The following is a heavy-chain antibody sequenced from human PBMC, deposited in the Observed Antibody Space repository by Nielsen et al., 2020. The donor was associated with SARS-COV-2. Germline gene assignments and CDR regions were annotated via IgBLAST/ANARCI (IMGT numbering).Heavy chain of an antibody. J-gene: IGHJ6*02. Sequence: SETLSLTCTVSGGSISSGSYYWSWIRQPAGKGLEWIGRIYTSGSTNYNPSLKSRVTISVDTSKNQFSLKLSSVTAADTAVYYCARDGCDFWSGYYYGMDVWGQGTTVTVSS. CDR2: IYTSGST. CDR1: GGSISSGSYY. CDR3: ARDGCDFWSGYYYGMDV. D-gene: IGHD3-3*01. V-gene: IGHV4-61*02.